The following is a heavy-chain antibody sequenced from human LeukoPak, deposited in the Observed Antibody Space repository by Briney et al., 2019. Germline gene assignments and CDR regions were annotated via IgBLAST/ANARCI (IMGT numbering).Heavy chain of an antibody. D-gene: IGHD2-2*01. CDR2: INHSGST. V-gene: IGHV4-34*01. Sequence: SETLSLTCAVYGGSFSGYYWSWIRQPPGKGLEWIGEINHSGSTNYNPSLKSRVTISVGTSKNQFSLKLSSVTAADTAVYYCARYIVVVPAAHWFDPWGQGTLVTVSS. J-gene: IGHJ5*02. CDR1: GGSFSGYY. CDR3: ARYIVVVPAAHWFDP.